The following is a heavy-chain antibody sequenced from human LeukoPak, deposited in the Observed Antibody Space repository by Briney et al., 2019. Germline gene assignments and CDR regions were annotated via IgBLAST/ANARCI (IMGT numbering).Heavy chain of an antibody. Sequence: GESLKISCKGSGYIFANYWIAWVRQTPGKGLEWMGLINPDDSDTRDSPSFQGQVTISVDKSTSTAYLQWSSLKASDTAIYYCARRGIEYKCVLDVWGQGTTVSVSS. CDR3: ARRGIEYKCVLDV. J-gene: IGHJ6*02. V-gene: IGHV5-51*01. D-gene: IGHD2/OR15-2a*01. CDR2: INPDDSDT. CDR1: GYIFANYW.